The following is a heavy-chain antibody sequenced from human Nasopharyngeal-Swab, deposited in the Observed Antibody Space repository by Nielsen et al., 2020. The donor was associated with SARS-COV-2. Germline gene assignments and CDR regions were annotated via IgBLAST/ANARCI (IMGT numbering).Heavy chain of an antibody. D-gene: IGHD2-2*01. CDR2: INHSGST. Sequence: RQAPGKGPEWIAEINHSGSTNYNPSLKSRVTLSVDTSMNQVSLGVSSVTAADTAVYYCARGLSGIVPAPILGLGPYYYYYYMDVWGKGTTVTVSS. V-gene: IGHV4-34*01. CDR3: ARGLSGIVPAPILGLGPYYYYYYMDV. J-gene: IGHJ6*03.